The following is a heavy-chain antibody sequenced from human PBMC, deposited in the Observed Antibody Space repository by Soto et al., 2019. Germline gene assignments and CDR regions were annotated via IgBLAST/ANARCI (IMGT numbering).Heavy chain of an antibody. V-gene: IGHV4-34*01. CDR2: INHSGST. Sequence: ASETLSLTCAVYGGSFSGYYWSWIRQPPGKGLEWIGEINHSGSTNYNPSLKSRVTISVDTSKNQFSLKLSSVTAADTAVYYCARGYTSPDVWGQGTTVTVSS. CDR1: GGSFSGYY. D-gene: IGHD3-16*01. CDR3: ARGYTSPDV. J-gene: IGHJ6*02.